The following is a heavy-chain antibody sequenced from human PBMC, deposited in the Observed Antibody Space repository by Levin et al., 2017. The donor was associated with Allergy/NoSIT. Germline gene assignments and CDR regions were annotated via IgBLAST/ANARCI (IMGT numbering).Heavy chain of an antibody. Sequence: PGGSLRLSCAASGFTFSNYGMHWVRQAPGKGLEWVAVISYDEINKFYANSVKGRFTISRDDSKNTLYLQMNSLRAEDTAVYYCAKESDEGYNLRSYFDYWGQGTLVTVSS. CDR2: ISYDEINK. D-gene: IGHD5-24*01. V-gene: IGHV3-30*18. CDR1: GFTFSNYG. CDR3: AKESDEGYNLRSYFDY. J-gene: IGHJ4*02.